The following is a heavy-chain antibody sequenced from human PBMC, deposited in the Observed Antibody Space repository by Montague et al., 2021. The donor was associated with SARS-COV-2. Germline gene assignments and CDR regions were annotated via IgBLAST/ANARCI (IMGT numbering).Heavy chain of an antibody. CDR3: ARDHKRNELGDWFDP. J-gene: IGHJ5*02. CDR1: GGSITSGSFY. V-gene: IGHV4-61*02. Sequence: TLSLTCTISGGSITSGSFYWSWIRQSAGKGVEWIGRIHSSRRTTYSSSFKGRDIMSVDTSKNQFSLRLTSMTAADSAVYYCARDHKRNELGDWFDPWGQGTQVIVSS. D-gene: IGHD1-1*01. CDR2: IHSSRRT.